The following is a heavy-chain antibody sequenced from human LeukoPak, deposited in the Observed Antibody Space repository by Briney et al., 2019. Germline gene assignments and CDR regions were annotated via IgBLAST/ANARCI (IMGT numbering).Heavy chain of an antibody. V-gene: IGHV3-11*04. CDR3: ASDRSSGLYYYDSSGLLY. CDR1: GFTFRYYSDYY. CDR2: IRSRGDTI. Sequence: GGALRLSCGASGFTFRYYSDYYMNWIRQAPGKGLEWLSSIRSRGDTIYYADSVKGRFTICRDNAKNSLYLQMNSLRAEDTAVYYCASDRSSGLYYYDSSGLLYWGQGTLVTVSS. J-gene: IGHJ4*02. D-gene: IGHD3-22*01.